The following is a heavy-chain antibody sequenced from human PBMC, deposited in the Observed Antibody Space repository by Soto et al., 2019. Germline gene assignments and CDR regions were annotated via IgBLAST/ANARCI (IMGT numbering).Heavy chain of an antibody. CDR1: GHSSTHNG. J-gene: IGHJ4*01. V-gene: IGHV1-18*01. CDR3: ATDDMNRGRFDF. Sequence: SVKVSCKASGHSSTHNGISWVRRAPGQGLEWMGWININRGDVNHAPKFQGRVTLTTDTSTTTAYMELRSLRLDDTAVYFCATDDMNRGRFDFWGHGTLVTSPQ. CDR2: ININRGDV.